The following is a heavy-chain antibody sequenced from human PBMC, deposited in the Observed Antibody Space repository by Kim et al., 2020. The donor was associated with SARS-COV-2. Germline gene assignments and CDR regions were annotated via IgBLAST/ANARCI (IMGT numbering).Heavy chain of an antibody. J-gene: IGHJ6*02. D-gene: IGHD1-7*01. CDR1: GYSFTSYW. V-gene: IGHV5-10-1*01. CDR3: ARDSASWNYAGGDGMDV. Sequence: GESLKISCKGSGYSFTSYWISWVRQMPGKGLEWMGRIDPSDSYTNYSPSFQGHVTISADKSISTAYLQWSSLKASDTAMYYCARDSASWNYAGGDGMDVWGQGTTVTVSS. CDR2: IDPSDSYT.